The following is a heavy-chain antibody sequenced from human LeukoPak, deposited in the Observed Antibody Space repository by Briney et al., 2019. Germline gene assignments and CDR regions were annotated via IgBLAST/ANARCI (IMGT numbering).Heavy chain of an antibody. CDR3: ARALGYCSGGSCYSSYYYYYGMDV. V-gene: IGHV1-2*02. J-gene: IGHJ6*02. CDR1: GYTFTGYY. Sequence: GASVKVSCKASGYTFTGYYMHWVRQAPGQGLEWMGWINPNSGGTNYAQKFQGRVTMTRDTSISTAYMELSRLRSDDTAVYYCARALGYCSGGSCYSSYYYYYGMDVWGQGTTATVSS. CDR2: INPNSGGT. D-gene: IGHD2-15*01.